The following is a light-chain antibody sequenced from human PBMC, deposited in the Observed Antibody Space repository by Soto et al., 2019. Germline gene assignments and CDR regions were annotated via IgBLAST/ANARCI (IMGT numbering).Light chain of an antibody. J-gene: IGKJ5*01. CDR3: QQRNVWPPVT. Sequence: EIVLTQSPATLSLSPGERATLSCRASPSVTNFLAWYQQKPGQAPRLLIYGAFNRATGIPARFSGRGSGTDFTLPISSLEPEDSAVYFCQQRNVWPPVTFGQGTRLEIK. V-gene: IGKV3-11*01. CDR2: GAF. CDR1: PSVTNF.